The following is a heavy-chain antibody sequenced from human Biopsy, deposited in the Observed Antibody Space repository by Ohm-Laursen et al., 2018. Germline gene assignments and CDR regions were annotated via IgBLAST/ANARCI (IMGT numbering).Heavy chain of an antibody. V-gene: IGHV3-30*18. CDR3: AKDKGTFNFYYYGMDV. Sequence: RSLRLSCSASGFTFSSSGMHWVRQAPGKGLEWVAAISYDGSKTDYGDSVKGRLNISRDNSKNTLDLQMSSLRVEDTAVYFCAKDKGTFNFYYYGMDVWGQGTTVTVSS. CDR2: ISYDGSKT. D-gene: IGHD2/OR15-2a*01. J-gene: IGHJ6*02. CDR1: GFTFSSSG.